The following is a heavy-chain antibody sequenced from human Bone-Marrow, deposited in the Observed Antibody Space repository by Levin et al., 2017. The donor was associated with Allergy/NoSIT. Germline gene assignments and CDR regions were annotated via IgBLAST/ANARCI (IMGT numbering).Heavy chain of an antibody. J-gene: IGHJ4*02. CDR2: IIPILGIA. V-gene: IGHV1-69*04. Sequence: ASVKVSCKASGGTFSSYTISWVRQAPGQGLEWMGRIIPILGIANYAQKFQGRVTITADKSTSTAYMELSSLRSEDTAVYYCAREYYYGSGSYYDGGYDYWGQGTLVTVSS. CDR3: AREYYYGSGSYYDGGYDY. D-gene: IGHD3-10*01. CDR1: GGTFSSYT.